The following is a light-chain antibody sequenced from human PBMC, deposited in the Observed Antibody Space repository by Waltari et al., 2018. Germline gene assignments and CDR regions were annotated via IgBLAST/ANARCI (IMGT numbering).Light chain of an antibody. V-gene: IGLV1-51*02. CDR2: ENN. CDR3: GTWDASLGGI. J-gene: IGLJ1*01. CDR1: SSKIGNNY. Sequence: QSVLTQPPSVSAAPGQTVTISCSADSSKIGNNYVSWYQHFPGPAPKPLIYENNRRPAGIPDRFSGSKSGTSATLGITGLQTGDEADYYCGTWDASLGGIFGTGTKVTVL.